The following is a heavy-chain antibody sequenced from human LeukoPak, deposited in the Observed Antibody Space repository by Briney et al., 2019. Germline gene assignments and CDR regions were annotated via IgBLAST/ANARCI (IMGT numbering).Heavy chain of an antibody. Sequence: GGSLRLSCAASGFTFSSYAMSWVRQAPGKGLECVSAISGSGGSTYYADSVKGRFTISRDNSKNTLYLQMNSLRAEDTAVYYCAKDGRRIQYYFDYWGQGTLVTVSS. CDR3: AKDGRRIQYYFDY. CDR1: GFTFSSYA. CDR2: ISGSGGST. J-gene: IGHJ4*02. D-gene: IGHD2-15*01. V-gene: IGHV3-23*01.